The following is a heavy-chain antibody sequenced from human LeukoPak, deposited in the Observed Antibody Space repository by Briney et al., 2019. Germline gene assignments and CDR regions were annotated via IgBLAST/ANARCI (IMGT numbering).Heavy chain of an antibody. Sequence: GGSLRLSCVASGFTFSSYAMNWVRQAPGKGLEWVSAISGSGGSTYYADSVKGRFTISRDNSKNTLYLQMNSLRAEDTAVYYCAKDVRLGDFDYWGQGTLVTVSS. D-gene: IGHD1-1*01. CDR1: GFTFSSYA. J-gene: IGHJ4*01. V-gene: IGHV3-23*01. CDR2: ISGSGGST. CDR3: AKDVRLGDFDY.